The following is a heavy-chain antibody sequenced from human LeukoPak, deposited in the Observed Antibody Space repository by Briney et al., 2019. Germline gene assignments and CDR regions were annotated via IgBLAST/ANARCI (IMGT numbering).Heavy chain of an antibody. CDR1: GFTFSSYE. V-gene: IGHV3-48*03. CDR3: ARDGGDYGVKKVLVY. D-gene: IGHD4-17*01. CDR2: ISSSGSTI. Sequence: GGSLRLSCAASGFTFSSYEMNWVRQAPGKGLEWVSYISSSGSTIYYADSVKGRFTISRDNAKNSLYLQMNSLRAEDTAVYYWARDGGDYGVKKVLVYWGQGTLVTVS. J-gene: IGHJ4*02.